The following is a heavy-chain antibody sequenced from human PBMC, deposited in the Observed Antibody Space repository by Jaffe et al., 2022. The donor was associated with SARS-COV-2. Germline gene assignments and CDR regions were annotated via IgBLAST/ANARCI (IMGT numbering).Heavy chain of an antibody. CDR1: GFTFSTSW. CDR2: ITPDGSST. CDR3: ARDFAYQTFDY. V-gene: IGHV3-7*01. D-gene: IGHD3-3*01. J-gene: IGHJ4*02. Sequence: EVQLVESGGGLVQPGGSLRLSCAASGFTFSTSWMMWVRQTPGKGLEWVAHITPDGSSTNYVDSVRGRFTVSRDNAKNSLFLQMNSLRAEDAAVYYCARDFAYQTFDYWGQGTLVTVSS.